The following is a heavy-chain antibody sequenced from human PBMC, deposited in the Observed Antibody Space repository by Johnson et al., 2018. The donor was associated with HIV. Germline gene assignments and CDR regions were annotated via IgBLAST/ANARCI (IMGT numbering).Heavy chain of an antibody. V-gene: IGHV3-30-3*01. Sequence: VQLLESGGGVVQPGRSPRLSCAASGFTFSSYAMHWVRQAPGKGLEWVAVISYDGSNKYYADSVKGRFTISRDNAKNSLYLQMNSLRAEDTAVYYCARDGGFSGAFDIWGQGTMVTVSS. CDR3: ARDGGFSGAFDI. CDR1: GFTFSSYA. CDR2: ISYDGSNK. D-gene: IGHD3-16*01. J-gene: IGHJ3*02.